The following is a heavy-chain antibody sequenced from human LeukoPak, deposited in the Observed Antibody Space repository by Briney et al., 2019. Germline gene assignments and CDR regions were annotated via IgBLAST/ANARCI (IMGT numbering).Heavy chain of an antibody. Sequence: SETLSLTCTVSGGSISSSSYYWGWIRQPPGKGLEWIGSIYYSGSTYYNPSLKSRVTISVDTSKNQFSLKLSSVTAADTAAYYCASGYSYDLFDYWGQGTLVTVSS. J-gene: IGHJ4*02. CDR2: IYYSGST. CDR1: GGSISSSSYY. CDR3: ASGYSYDLFDY. V-gene: IGHV4-39*01. D-gene: IGHD5-18*01.